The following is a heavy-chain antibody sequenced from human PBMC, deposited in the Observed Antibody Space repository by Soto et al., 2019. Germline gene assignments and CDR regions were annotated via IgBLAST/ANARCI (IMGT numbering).Heavy chain of an antibody. Sequence: ASVKVSCKASGGTFSSYAISWVRQAPGQGLEWMGGIIPIFGTANYAQKFQGRVTITADESTSTAYMELSSLRSGDTAVYYCARARATPPYYDFWSGYRYGMDVWGQGTTVTISS. D-gene: IGHD3-3*01. CDR3: ARARATPPYYDFWSGYRYGMDV. V-gene: IGHV1-69*13. J-gene: IGHJ6*02. CDR1: GGTFSSYA. CDR2: IIPIFGTA.